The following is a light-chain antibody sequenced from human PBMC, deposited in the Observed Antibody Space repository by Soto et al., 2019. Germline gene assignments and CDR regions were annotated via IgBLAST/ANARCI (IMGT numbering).Light chain of an antibody. Sequence: QSALTQPASVSGSPGQSITISCTGTTSDVGGYNFVSWYQQHPGKAPKLMICEDTERPSGISSRFSGSKSGNTASLTISGLQPEDEADYYCCSYAGGRTPFVFGTGIKLTVL. V-gene: IGLV2-23*01. CDR2: EDT. CDR3: CSYAGGRTPFV. J-gene: IGLJ1*01. CDR1: TSDVGGYNF.